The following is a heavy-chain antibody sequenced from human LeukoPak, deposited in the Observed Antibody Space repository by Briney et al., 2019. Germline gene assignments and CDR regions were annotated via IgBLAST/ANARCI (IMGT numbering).Heavy chain of an antibody. V-gene: IGHV4-59*04. CDR1: GGSISSYY. J-gene: IGHJ5*02. CDR2: IYHSGST. CDR3: ARRYYDILTGYPSDNWFDP. Sequence: TSETLSLTCTVSGGSISSYYWSWIRQPPGKGLQWIGSIYHSGSTYYNPSLKSRVTISVDTSKNQFSLKLSSVTAADTAVYYCARRYYDILTGYPSDNWFDPWGQGTLVTVSS. D-gene: IGHD3-9*01.